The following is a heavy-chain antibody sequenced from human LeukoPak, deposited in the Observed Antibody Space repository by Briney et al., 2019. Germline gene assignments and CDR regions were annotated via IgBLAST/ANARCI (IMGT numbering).Heavy chain of an antibody. J-gene: IGHJ4*02. D-gene: IGHD1-26*01. V-gene: IGHV1-18*01. Sequence: ASVKVSCKASGYTFTSYGISWVRQAPGQGLEWMGWISAYNGNTNYAQKLQGRVTMTTDTSTSTAYMELRSLRSEDTAVYYCARDRYQSGSYVRYFDYWGQGTLVTVSS. CDR1: GYTFTSYG. CDR3: ARDRYQSGSYVRYFDY. CDR2: ISAYNGNT.